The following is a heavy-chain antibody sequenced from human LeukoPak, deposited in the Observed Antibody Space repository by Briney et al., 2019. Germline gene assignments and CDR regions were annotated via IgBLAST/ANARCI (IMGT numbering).Heavy chain of an antibody. CDR1: GFIFNTYG. CDR3: ASAAGPFDN. Sequence: GGSLRLSCAASGFIFNTYGMHWVRQAPGKGLEWVAVIWFDGSIKYYVDSVKGRFTISRDNSKNTLYLQMNSLRAEDTALYYCASAAGPFDNWGQGTLVTVSS. D-gene: IGHD6-19*01. CDR2: IWFDGSIK. V-gene: IGHV3-33*01. J-gene: IGHJ4*02.